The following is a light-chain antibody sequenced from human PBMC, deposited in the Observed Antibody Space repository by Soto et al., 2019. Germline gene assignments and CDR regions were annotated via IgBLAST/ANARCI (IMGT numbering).Light chain of an antibody. J-gene: IGKJ4*01. Sequence: DIQMTQSPSILSASVGDGVTITCRASQSIGKWLAWYQQKPGKAPKVLIYDASTLESGVPSRFSGGRSGTDFTLSISSLQTDDFATYHCQHYNGHFGGGTNVDIK. CDR3: QHYNGH. CDR1: QSIGKW. V-gene: IGKV1-5*01. CDR2: DAS.